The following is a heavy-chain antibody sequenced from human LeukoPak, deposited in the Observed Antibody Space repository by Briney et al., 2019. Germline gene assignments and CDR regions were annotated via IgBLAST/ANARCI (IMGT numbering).Heavy chain of an antibody. CDR3: TRVPDSPVAGSGWFDP. Sequence: GGSLRLSCTASGFTFGDYAMSWVRQAPGKGLEWVGFIRSRAYGGTTEYAASVKGRFTISRDDSKSIAYLQMNSLKTEDTAVYYCTRVPDSPVAGSGWFDPWGQGTLVTVSS. D-gene: IGHD6-19*01. J-gene: IGHJ5*02. CDR1: GFTFGDYA. V-gene: IGHV3-49*04. CDR2: IRSRAYGGTT.